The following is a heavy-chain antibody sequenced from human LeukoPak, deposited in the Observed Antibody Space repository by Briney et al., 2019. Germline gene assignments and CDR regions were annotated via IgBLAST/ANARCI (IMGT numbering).Heavy chain of an antibody. J-gene: IGHJ4*02. V-gene: IGHV3-7*05. CDR1: GFTFSSYW. CDR3: ARHTSGQPFDY. Sequence: GSLRLSCAASGFTFSSYWMNWVRQAPGQGLEWVAYIKKDGSEKYYVDSVKGRFTISRDNTKSSLYLQMNSLRAEDAAVYYCARHTSGQPFDYWGQGTLVTVSS. D-gene: IGHD6-19*01. CDR2: IKKDGSEK.